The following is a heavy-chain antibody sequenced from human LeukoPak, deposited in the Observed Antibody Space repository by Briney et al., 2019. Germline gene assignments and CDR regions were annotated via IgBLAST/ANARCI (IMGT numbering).Heavy chain of an antibody. V-gene: IGHV4-61*02. CDR1: GGSFSTDYYY. J-gene: IGHJ4*02. CDR2: IYSSGTT. Sequence: PSETLSLTCTVSGGSFSTDYYYWSWLRQPAGRGLEWIGRIYSSGTTKYNPSLKSRVTISIDMSKNQFPLKLSSVTAADTAVYYCARPLSPAAIRELNYWGQGTLVTVAS. CDR3: ARPLSPAAIRELNY. D-gene: IGHD2-2*01.